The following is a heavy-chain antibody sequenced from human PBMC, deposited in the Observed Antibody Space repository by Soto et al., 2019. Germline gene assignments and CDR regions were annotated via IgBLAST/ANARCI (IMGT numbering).Heavy chain of an antibody. V-gene: IGHV3-33*01. Sequence: GGSLRLSCAEYGSSFTGYGMHWVRQAPGKGLEWVAVMWFDGSNKYYADSVKGRFTISRDNSKNMLYLLMNSLRVEDTAVYYSASDGIGGTSFRRYRDYWGQGTLGTVSS. CDR2: MWFDGSNK. J-gene: IGHJ4*02. CDR3: ASDGIGGTSFRRYRDY. D-gene: IGHD1-1*01. CDR1: GSSFTGYG.